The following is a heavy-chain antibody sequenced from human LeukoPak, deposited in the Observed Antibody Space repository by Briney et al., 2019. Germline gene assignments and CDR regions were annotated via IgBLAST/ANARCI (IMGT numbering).Heavy chain of an antibody. CDR3: ARAMRSGYDY. V-gene: IGHV3-48*02. J-gene: IGHJ4*02. D-gene: IGHD5-12*01. CDR1: GFTFDDYA. CDR2: ISSSSDSI. Sequence: QPGGSLRLSCAASGFTFDDYAMHWVRQAPGKRLEWVSYISSSSDSIYYADSVKGRFTISRDNAENSLYLQMNSLRDEDTAVYYRARAMRSGYDYWGQGTLVTVSS.